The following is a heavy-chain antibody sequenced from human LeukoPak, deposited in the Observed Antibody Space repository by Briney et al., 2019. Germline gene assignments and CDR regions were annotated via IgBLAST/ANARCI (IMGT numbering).Heavy chain of an antibody. J-gene: IGHJ4*02. CDR3: AKDHSGTWDYFDY. CDR2: ISGSGRNT. Sequence: GGSLRLSCAASGLIFSSYAMSWVRRAPGRGLEWVTTISGSGRNTDYADSVKGRFTISRDNSKNTFYLQMNSLSAEDTALYYCAKDHSGTWDYFDYWGQGTLVTVSS. CDR1: GLIFSSYA. V-gene: IGHV3-23*01. D-gene: IGHD1-26*01.